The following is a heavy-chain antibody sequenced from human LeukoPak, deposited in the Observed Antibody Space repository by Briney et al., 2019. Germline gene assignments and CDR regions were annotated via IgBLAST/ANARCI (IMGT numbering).Heavy chain of an antibody. J-gene: IGHJ4*02. Sequence: GGSLRPSCAASGFTFDDYAMHWVRQAPGKGLEWVSGISWNSGSIGYADSVKGRFTISRDNAKNSLYLQMNSLRAEDTALYYCAKDIEDGSSWHFDYWGQGTLVTVSS. D-gene: IGHD6-13*01. V-gene: IGHV3-9*01. CDR1: GFTFDDYA. CDR3: AKDIEDGSSWHFDY. CDR2: ISWNSGSI.